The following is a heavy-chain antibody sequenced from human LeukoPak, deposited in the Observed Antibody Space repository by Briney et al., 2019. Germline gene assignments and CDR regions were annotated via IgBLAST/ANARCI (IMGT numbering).Heavy chain of an antibody. CDR1: GGSISNYY. Sequence: PSKTLSLTCTVSGGSISNYYWSWIRQPPGKGLECIGYIYYSGTTNYNPSLKSRVTISVDTSKNQFSLKLSSVTAADTAVYYCARHGGYSSPYLHWGQGTLVTVSS. J-gene: IGHJ1*01. CDR2: IYYSGTT. V-gene: IGHV4-59*08. CDR3: ARHGGYSSPYLH. D-gene: IGHD6-13*01.